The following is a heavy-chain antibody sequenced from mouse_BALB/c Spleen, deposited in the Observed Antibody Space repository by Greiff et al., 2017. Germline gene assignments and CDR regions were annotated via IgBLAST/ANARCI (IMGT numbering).Heavy chain of an antibody. CDR2: IYPGSGST. Sequence: LQQPGSELVRPGASVKLSCKASGYTFTSYWMHWVKQRPGQGLEWIGNIYPGSGSTNYDEKFKSKATLTVDTSSSTAYMQLSSLTSEDSAVYFCTRGGYDYDHYAMDYWGQGTSVTVSS. V-gene: IGHV1S22*01. CDR3: TRGGYDYDHYAMDY. J-gene: IGHJ4*01. D-gene: IGHD2-4*01. CDR1: GYTFTSYW.